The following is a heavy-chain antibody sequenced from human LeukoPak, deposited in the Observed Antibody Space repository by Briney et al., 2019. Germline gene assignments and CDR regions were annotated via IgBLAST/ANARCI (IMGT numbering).Heavy chain of an antibody. V-gene: IGHV1-2*02. CDR2: INPNSGGT. CDR1: GYTFTGYY. Sequence: ASVKVSCKASGYTFTGYYMHWVRQAPGQGLEWMGWINPNSGGTNYAQKFQGRATMTRDTSISTAYMELSRLRSDDTAVYYCARKPVDEYYDLLLNSYYFDYWGQGTLVTVSS. CDR3: ARKPVDEYYDLLLNSYYFDY. J-gene: IGHJ4*02. D-gene: IGHD3-3*01.